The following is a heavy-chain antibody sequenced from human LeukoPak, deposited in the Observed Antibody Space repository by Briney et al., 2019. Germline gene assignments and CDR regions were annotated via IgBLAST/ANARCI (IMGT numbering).Heavy chain of an antibody. CDR3: ATHTRNWGSRWFDP. CDR2: FDPEDGET. CDR1: GYTLTELS. V-gene: IGHV1-24*01. D-gene: IGHD7-27*01. Sequence: GASVKVSCKVSGYTLTELSMHWVRQAPGKGLEWMGGFDPEDGETIYAQKFQGRVAMTEDTSTDTAYMELGSLRSEDTAVYYCATHTRNWGSRWFDPWGQGTLVTVSS. J-gene: IGHJ5*02.